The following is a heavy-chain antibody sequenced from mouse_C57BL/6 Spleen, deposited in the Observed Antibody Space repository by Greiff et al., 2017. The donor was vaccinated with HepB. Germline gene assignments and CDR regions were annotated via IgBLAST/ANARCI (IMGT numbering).Heavy chain of an antibody. CDR2: IDPSDSYT. CDR1: GYTFTSYW. Sequence: QLQQSGAELVMPGASVKLSCKASGYTFTSYWMHWVKQRPGQGLEWIGEIDPSDSYTNYNQKFKGKSTLTVDKSSSTAYMQLSSLTSEDSAVYYCARSAVAYYYGSRGFAYWGQGTLVTVSA. V-gene: IGHV1-69*01. J-gene: IGHJ3*01. CDR3: ARSAVAYYYGSRGFAY. D-gene: IGHD1-1*01.